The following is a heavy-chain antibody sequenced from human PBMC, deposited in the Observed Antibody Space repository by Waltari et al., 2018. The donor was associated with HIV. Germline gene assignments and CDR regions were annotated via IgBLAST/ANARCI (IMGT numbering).Heavy chain of an antibody. D-gene: IGHD3-10*01. V-gene: IGHV3-30*03. CDR1: RPTFGSVG. CDR2: FSYDGIKK. Sequence: QVQLVESGGGLVQPGARLLLPLAASRPTFGSVGLPRVRQAPGKGLEWVAAFSYDGIKKFYADSVRGRFTISRDTSKKTLYLQMNTLKTEYTAVYFCAVDSSQVLWFGESLALWGQGTLVTVSS. J-gene: IGHJ4*02. CDR3: AVDSSQVLWFGESLAL.